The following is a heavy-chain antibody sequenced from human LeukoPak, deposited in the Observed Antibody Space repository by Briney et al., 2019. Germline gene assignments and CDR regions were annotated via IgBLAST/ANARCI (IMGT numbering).Heavy chain of an antibody. Sequence: GASVKVSCKASGYTFTSYDINWVRQATGQGLEWMGWMNPNSGNTGYAQKFQGRVTMTRNTSISTAYMELSSLRSEDTAVYYCARGEAVVVPAAWDYYYYGMDVWGQGTTVTVSS. J-gene: IGHJ6*02. V-gene: IGHV1-8*01. CDR2: MNPNSGNT. D-gene: IGHD2-2*01. CDR3: ARGEAVVVPAAWDYYYYGMDV. CDR1: GYTFTSYD.